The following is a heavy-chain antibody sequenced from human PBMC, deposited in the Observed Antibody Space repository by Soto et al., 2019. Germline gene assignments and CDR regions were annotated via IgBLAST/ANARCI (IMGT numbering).Heavy chain of an antibody. CDR1: GGSISSGDYY. J-gene: IGHJ4*02. CDR3: ARAEGVVVITNFDY. V-gene: IGHV4-30-4*01. Sequence: SETLSLTCTVSGGSISSGDYYWSWIRQPPGKGLEWIGYIYYSGSTYYNPSLKSRVTISVDTSKNQFSLKLSSVTAADTAVYYCARAEGVVVITNFDYWGQGTLVTVSS. D-gene: IGHD3-22*01. CDR2: IYYSGST.